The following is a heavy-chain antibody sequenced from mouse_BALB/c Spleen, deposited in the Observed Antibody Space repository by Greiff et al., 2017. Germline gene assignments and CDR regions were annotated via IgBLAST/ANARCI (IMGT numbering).Heavy chain of an antibody. CDR3: ARDDGYYENAMDY. J-gene: IGHJ4*01. Sequence: VQLQQSGPELVKPGASVKISCKASGYAFSSSWMNWVKQRPGQGLEWIGRIYPGDGDTNYNGKFKGKATLTADKSSSTAYMQLSSLTSVDSAVYFCARDDGYYENAMDYWGQGTSVTVSS. CDR1: GYAFSSSW. D-gene: IGHD2-3*01. CDR2: IYPGDGDT. V-gene: IGHV1-82*01.